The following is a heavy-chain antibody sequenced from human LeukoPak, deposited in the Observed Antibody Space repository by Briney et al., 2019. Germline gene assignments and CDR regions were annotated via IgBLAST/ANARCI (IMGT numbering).Heavy chain of an antibody. Sequence: SQTLSLTCAISGDSVSSNSVTWNWIRQSPSRGLEWLGRTYYRSTWYNDYAVSVRGRITVNPDTSKNQFSLHLNSVTPEDTAIYYCARRPTQYDCFDPWGQGILVTVSS. V-gene: IGHV6-1*01. CDR2: TYYRSTWYN. CDR3: ARRPTQYDCFDP. J-gene: IGHJ5*02. D-gene: IGHD2-2*01. CDR1: GDSVSSNSVT.